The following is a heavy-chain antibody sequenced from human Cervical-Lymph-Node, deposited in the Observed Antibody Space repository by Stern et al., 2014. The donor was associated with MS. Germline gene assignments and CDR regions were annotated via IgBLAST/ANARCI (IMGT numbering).Heavy chain of an antibody. D-gene: IGHD3-3*02. V-gene: IGHV4-34*01. CDR3: ARGASILRH. J-gene: IGHJ4*02. Sequence: QVQLQQWGAGLVKPSESLSLNCTVSGGSLSGYYWTWVRQPPGKGLEWIGQISHDGTTSYHPSLRSRVSISIDTYSDHLSLELNSVTAADTAVYYCARGASILRHWGQGTLVSVSS. CDR1: GGSLSGYY. CDR2: ISHDGTT.